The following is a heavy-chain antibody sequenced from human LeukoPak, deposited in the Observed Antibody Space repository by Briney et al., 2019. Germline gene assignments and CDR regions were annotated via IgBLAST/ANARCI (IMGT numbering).Heavy chain of an antibody. Sequence: ASVKVSCKASGYTFTASGLCWVRQAPGQGLEWMGWINPYNDITDYAQTFKGRVTMTTDTSTSTVYMELSSLRSEDTAVYYCARVRDTYYDILTGEFDYWGQGTLVTVSS. V-gene: IGHV1-18*01. CDR1: GYTFTASG. J-gene: IGHJ4*02. CDR2: INPYNDIT. CDR3: ARVRDTYYDILTGEFDY. D-gene: IGHD3-9*01.